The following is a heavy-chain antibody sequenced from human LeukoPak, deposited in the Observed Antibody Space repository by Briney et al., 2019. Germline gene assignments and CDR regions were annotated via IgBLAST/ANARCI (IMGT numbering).Heavy chain of an antibody. Sequence: ASVKVSCKASGYTFTGYYMHWVRQAPGQGLEWMGWINPNSGGTNYAQKFQGRVTMTGDTSISTAYMELSRLRSDDTAVYYCARNDLYYDSSGYYSDWGQGTLVTVSS. CDR1: GYTFTGYY. CDR2: INPNSGGT. J-gene: IGHJ4*02. D-gene: IGHD3-22*01. CDR3: ARNDLYYDSSGYYSD. V-gene: IGHV1-2*02.